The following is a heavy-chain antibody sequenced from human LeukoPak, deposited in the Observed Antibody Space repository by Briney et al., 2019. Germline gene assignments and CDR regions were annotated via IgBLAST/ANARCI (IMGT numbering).Heavy chain of an antibody. V-gene: IGHV4-39*07. J-gene: IGHJ6*03. CDR1: GGSISSSSYY. CDR3: AILLGYYYYMDV. CDR2: IYYSGST. D-gene: IGHD7-27*01. Sequence: SETLSLTCTVSGGSISSSSYYWGWIRPPPGKGLEWIGSIYYSGSTYYNPSLKSRVTISVDTSKNQFSLKLSSVTAADTAVYYCAILLGYYYYMDVWGKGTTVTVSS.